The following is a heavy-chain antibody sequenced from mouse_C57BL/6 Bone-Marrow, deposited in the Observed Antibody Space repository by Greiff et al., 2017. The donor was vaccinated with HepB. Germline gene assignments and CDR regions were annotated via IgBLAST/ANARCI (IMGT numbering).Heavy chain of an antibody. CDR3: ARSGVDY. CDR1: GYTFTDYY. Sequence: QDQLQQSGAELVRPGASVKLSCKASGYTFTDYYINWVKQRPGQGLEWIARIYPGSGNTYYNEKFKGKATLTAEKSSSTAYMQLSSLTSEDSAVYFCARSGVDYWGQGTSVTVSS. D-gene: IGHD3-2*02. J-gene: IGHJ4*01. CDR2: IYPGSGNT. V-gene: IGHV1-76*01.